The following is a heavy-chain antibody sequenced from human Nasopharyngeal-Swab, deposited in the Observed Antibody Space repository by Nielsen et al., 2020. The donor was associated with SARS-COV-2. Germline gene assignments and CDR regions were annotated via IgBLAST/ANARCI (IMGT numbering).Heavy chain of an antibody. D-gene: IGHD3-22*01. Sequence: GESLKISCAASGFTFSSYGMHWVRQAPGKGLGWVAVISYDGSNKYYADSVKGRFTISRDNSKNTLYLQMNSLRAEDTAVYYCAKQWLLGGHIDYWGQGTLVTVSS. CDR1: GFTFSSYG. V-gene: IGHV3-30*18. CDR3: AKQWLLGGHIDY. CDR2: ISYDGSNK. J-gene: IGHJ4*02.